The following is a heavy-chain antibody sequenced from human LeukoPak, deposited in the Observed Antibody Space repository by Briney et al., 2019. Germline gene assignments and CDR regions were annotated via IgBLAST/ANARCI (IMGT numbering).Heavy chain of an antibody. J-gene: IGHJ1*01. V-gene: IGHV3-15*01. D-gene: IGHD2-2*01. CDR3: TTEVGLFGAEYFQH. CDR1: GFTFSNAW. Sequence: GGSLRLSCAASGFTFSNAWMSWVRQAPGKGLEWVGRIKSKTDGGTTDYAAPVKGRFTISRDDSKDTLYLQMNSLKTEDTAVYYCTTEVGLFGAEYFQHWGQGTLVTVSS. CDR2: IKSKTDGGTT.